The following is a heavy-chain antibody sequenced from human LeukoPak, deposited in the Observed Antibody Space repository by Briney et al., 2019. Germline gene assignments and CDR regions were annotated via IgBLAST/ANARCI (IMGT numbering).Heavy chain of an antibody. V-gene: IGHV3-23*01. CDR2: ISGSGGST. CDR1: GFTFSSYA. CDR3: AKTVDPHDEGWFDP. Sequence: GGALRLSCAASGFTFSSYAMSWVRQAPGKGLEWVSAISGSGGSTYYADSVKGRFTISRDNSKNTLYLQMNSLRAEDTAVYYCAKTVDPHDEGWFDPWGQGTLVTVSS. D-gene: IGHD3-16*01. J-gene: IGHJ5*02.